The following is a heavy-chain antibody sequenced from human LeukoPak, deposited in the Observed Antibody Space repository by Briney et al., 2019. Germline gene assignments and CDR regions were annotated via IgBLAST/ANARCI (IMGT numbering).Heavy chain of an antibody. CDR2: IYYSGST. Sequence: SQTLSLTCTVSGGSISVGTYYCRWIPQPPGRGLEWIGYIYYSGSTYYNPSLKSRVSISVDTSKNQFSLKLSSVTAADTAVFYCARDRDGYNLDAFDIWGQGTMVTVSS. CDR3: ARDRDGYNLDAFDI. D-gene: IGHD5-24*01. CDR1: GGSISVGTYY. V-gene: IGHV4-30-4*01. J-gene: IGHJ3*02.